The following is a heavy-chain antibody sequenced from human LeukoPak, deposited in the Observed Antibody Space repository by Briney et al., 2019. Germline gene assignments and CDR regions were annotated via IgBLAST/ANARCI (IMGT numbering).Heavy chain of an antibody. J-gene: IGHJ5*02. CDR2: IYSPGST. V-gene: IGHV4-59*01. CDR3: ARDRWFDT. Sequence: PSETLSLTCTSSGGSNNRYYWNWLRQPPGKGLEWIGYIYSPGSTNYYPSLKSRVTISLDTSKNQFSLKLSSVTGADTAVYYCARDRWFDTWGEGTLVTVSS. CDR1: GGSNNRYY.